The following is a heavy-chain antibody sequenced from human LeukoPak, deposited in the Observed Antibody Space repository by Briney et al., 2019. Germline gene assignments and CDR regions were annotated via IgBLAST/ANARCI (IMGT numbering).Heavy chain of an antibody. Sequence: SQTLSRTCAISGDSVSSNSAAWNWIRQSPSRGLEWLGRTYYRSRWYNDYAVSVKSRISISPDTSRNQFSLQLDSVTPEDTAVYYCARLDANFADFWGQGTLVTVSS. CDR3: ARLDANFADF. V-gene: IGHV6-1*01. J-gene: IGHJ4*02. D-gene: IGHD1-7*01. CDR2: TYYRSRWYN. CDR1: GDSVSSNSAA.